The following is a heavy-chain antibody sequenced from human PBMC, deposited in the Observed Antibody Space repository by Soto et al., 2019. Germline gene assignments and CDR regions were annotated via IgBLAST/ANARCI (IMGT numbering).Heavy chain of an antibody. Sequence: XGSLRLSCAASGSTLSSYEMNWVRQTPGEGRDWVSYIISSGRTIFYADSVKGRFTIARDSAKNSLYLQMNSLRAEDTAIYYCARDEVDRTPGENFYYGMDVWGQGPTVTVSS. CDR1: GSTLSSYE. CDR3: ARDEVDRTPGENFYYGMDV. V-gene: IGHV3-48*03. CDR2: IISSGRTI. D-gene: IGHD2-15*01. J-gene: IGHJ6*02.